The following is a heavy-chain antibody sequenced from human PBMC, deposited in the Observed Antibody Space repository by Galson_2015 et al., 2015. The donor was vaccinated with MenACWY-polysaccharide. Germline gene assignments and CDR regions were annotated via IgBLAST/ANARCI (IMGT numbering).Heavy chain of an antibody. CDR3: ARDLSGSYPLD. D-gene: IGHD1-26*01. Sequence: ETLSLTCTVSGGPINSYYWSWIRQPPGKGLEWIGFVYYSGSTNYNPSLKSRVTISVDTSKNQFSLKLSSVTAADTAVYYCARDLSGSYPLDWGQGTLVTVSS. CDR1: GGPINSYY. J-gene: IGHJ4*02. CDR2: VYYSGST. V-gene: IGHV4-59*01.